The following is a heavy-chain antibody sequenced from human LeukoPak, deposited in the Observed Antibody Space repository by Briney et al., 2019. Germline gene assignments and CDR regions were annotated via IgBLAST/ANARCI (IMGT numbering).Heavy chain of an antibody. CDR1: CFSFSCSS. Sequence: SPSFSSSSSCFSFSCSSLLWVRLSPSNGLYSVAVISYDRSNKYYAASVKCRFTISRDNSKNTLYLQMNSLRPEDTAVYYCATAVGYCSGGSCYWGAFDIWAQATMPTASS. J-gene: IGHJ3*02. D-gene: IGHD2-15*01. CDR3: ATAVGYCSGGSCYWGAFDI. CDR2: ISYDRSNK. V-gene: IGHV3-30*03.